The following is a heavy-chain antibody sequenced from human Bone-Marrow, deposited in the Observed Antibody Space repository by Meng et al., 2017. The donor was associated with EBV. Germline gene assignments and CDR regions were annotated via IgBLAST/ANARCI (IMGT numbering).Heavy chain of an antibody. CDR2: INPSGGST. CDR1: GYTFTRYY. V-gene: IGHV1-46*01. Sequence: GQLVQSGAEVKKPGASVNVSCKASGYTFTRYYMHWVRQAPGQGLEWMGIINPSGGSTSYAQKFQGRVTMTRDTSTSTVYMELSSLRSEDTAVYYCARGQGVIAAAGIGDWFDPWGQGTLVTVSS. CDR3: ARGQGVIAAAGIGDWFDP. J-gene: IGHJ5*02. D-gene: IGHD6-13*01.